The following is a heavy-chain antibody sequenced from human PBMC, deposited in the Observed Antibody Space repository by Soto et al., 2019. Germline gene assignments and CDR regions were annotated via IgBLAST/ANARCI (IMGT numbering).Heavy chain of an antibody. CDR1: DTTHW. CDR3: ARLVNYYFGMDV. V-gene: IGHV5-51*01. CDR2: IYPGDSDT. Sequence: LKISCKASDTTHWIGWVRQKPGKGLEWMGIIYPGDSDTKYSPSFQGQVTISVDKSISTAYLHWSSLKASDTATYYCARLVNYYFGMDVWGLGTTVTVSS. J-gene: IGHJ6*02.